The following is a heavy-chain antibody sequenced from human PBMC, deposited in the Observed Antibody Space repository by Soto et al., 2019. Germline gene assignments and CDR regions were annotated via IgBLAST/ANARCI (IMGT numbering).Heavy chain of an antibody. V-gene: IGHV3-21*01. CDR1: GFAFNKYG. CDR2: ISSSSSYI. J-gene: IGHJ4*02. D-gene: IGHD3-3*01. Sequence: GGSLRLSCAASGFAFNKYGMNWVRQAPGKGLEWVSSISSSSSYIYYADSVKGRFTISRDNAKNSLYLQLNSLRAEDTAVYYCARGNYNFWSGPFDYWGLGTLGTAPQ. CDR3: ARGNYNFWSGPFDY.